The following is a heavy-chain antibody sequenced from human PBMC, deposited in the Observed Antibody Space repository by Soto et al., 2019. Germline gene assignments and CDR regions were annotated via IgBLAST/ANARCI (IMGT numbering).Heavy chain of an antibody. CDR1: GGSVSSGSYY. D-gene: IGHD2-2*01. Sequence: SETLSLTCTVSGGSVSSGSYYWSWIRQPPGKGLEWIGYIYYSGSTNYNPSLKSRVTISVDTSKNQFSLKLSSVTAADTAVYYCARVTYCSSTGSFHYYYYRDVWGKGPPVPAPS. J-gene: IGHJ6*03. V-gene: IGHV4-61*01. CDR2: IYYSGST. CDR3: ARVTYCSSTGSFHYYYYRDV.